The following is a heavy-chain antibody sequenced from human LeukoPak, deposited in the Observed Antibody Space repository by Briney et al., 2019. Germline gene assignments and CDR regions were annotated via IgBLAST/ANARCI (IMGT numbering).Heavy chain of an antibody. CDR1: GGSISSYY. J-gene: IGHJ4*02. CDR2: IYYSGSA. V-gene: IGHV4-59*01. Sequence: SETLSLTCTVSGGSISSYYWSWIRQPPGKGLEWIGYIYYSGSANYNPSLKSRVTISVDTSKNQFSLKLSSVTAADTAVYYCATGYSSGWYYFDYWGQGTLVTVSS. D-gene: IGHD6-19*01. CDR3: ATGYSSGWYYFDY.